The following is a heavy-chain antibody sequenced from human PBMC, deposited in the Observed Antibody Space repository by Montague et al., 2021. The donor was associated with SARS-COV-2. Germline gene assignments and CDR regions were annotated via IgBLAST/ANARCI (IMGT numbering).Heavy chain of an antibody. J-gene: IGHJ1*01. CDR3: AGPDWLKH. CDR1: GDSINSGSYY. V-gene: IGHV4-61*02. D-gene: IGHD3-9*01. CDR2: IYTSGRT. Sequence: TLSLTCTDSGDSINSGSYYWSWIRQPAGKGLEWIGRIYTSGRTNYNPSLRSRINMSLDTSKSRFSLNLTSVTAADTAVYYCAGPDWLKHWGQGALVTVSS.